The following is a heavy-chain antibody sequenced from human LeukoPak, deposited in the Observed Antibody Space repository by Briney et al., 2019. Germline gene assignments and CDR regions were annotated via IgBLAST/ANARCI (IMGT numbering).Heavy chain of an antibody. CDR2: INHSGST. CDR1: AGSISSDSYY. V-gene: IGHV4-39*07. Sequence: SETLSLTCTVSAGSISSDSYYWGWIRQPPGKGLEWIGEINHSGSTNYNPSLKSRVTISVDTSKNQFSLKLSSVTAADTAVYYCSETGSEGIDYWGQGTLVTVSS. CDR3: SETGSEGIDY. J-gene: IGHJ4*02. D-gene: IGHD1-26*01.